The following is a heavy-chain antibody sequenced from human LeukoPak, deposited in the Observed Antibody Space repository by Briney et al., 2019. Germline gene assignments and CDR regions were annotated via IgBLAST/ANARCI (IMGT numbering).Heavy chain of an antibody. J-gene: IGHJ3*02. V-gene: IGHV4-4*07. CDR2: IYNTGTT. CDR3: ARDLSGSDSFDI. Sequence: SETLSLTCTVTGASITYNFWNWFRQPAGKGLEWIGRIYNTGTTKYNPSLKSRVTMSVDTSRNQFSLNLRSETAADTAMYFCARDLSGSDSFDIWGQGTMVTVSS. CDR1: GASITYNF.